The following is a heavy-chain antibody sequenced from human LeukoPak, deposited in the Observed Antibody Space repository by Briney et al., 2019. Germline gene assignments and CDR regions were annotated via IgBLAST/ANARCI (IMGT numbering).Heavy chain of an antibody. V-gene: IGHV3-23*01. CDR2: VTGPADTT. Sequence: GGSLRLSCAASGFTFNNYAMNWVRQAPGKGLEWVAAVTGPADTTYYADSVKGRFTISRDSFKVTVYLQMNRLGAEDTALYYCAKGAAIDHWGQGTLVTVSS. D-gene: IGHD5-24*01. J-gene: IGHJ4*02. CDR1: GFTFNNYA. CDR3: AKGAAIDH.